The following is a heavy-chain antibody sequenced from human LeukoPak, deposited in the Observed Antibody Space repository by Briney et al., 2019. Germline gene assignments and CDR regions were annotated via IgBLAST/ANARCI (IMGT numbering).Heavy chain of an antibody. V-gene: IGHV4-4*02. CDR1: GGSILTTNW. D-gene: IGHD1-26*01. CDR2: VHLSGAS. Sequence: SGTLSLTCAVSGGSILTTNWWSWVRQPPGKGLEWIGEVHLSGASSYNPSLNSRVSMSIDKSQNQLSLHLTSVTAADTAMYYCTRESGAFSPFGFWGQGTLVTVSS. J-gene: IGHJ4*02. CDR3: TRESGAFSPFGF.